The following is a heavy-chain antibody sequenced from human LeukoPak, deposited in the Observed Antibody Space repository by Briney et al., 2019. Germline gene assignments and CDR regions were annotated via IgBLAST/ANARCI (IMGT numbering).Heavy chain of an antibody. CDR2: INPSGGST. Sequence: ASVKVSCKASGYTFTSYYMHWVRQAPGQGLEWMGIINPSGGSTSYAQKFQGRVTMTRDTSTSTVYMELSSLRSEDTAVCYCARVAMITFGGVIVIPAYYFDYWGQGTLVTVSS. CDR3: ARVAMITFGGVIVIPAYYFDY. J-gene: IGHJ4*02. CDR1: GYTFTSYY. V-gene: IGHV1-46*01. D-gene: IGHD3-16*02.